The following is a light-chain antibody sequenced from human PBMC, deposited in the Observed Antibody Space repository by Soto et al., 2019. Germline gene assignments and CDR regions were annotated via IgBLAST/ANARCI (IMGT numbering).Light chain of an antibody. V-gene: IGLV1-36*01. CDR1: DSNIGNNA. CDR3: AAWDDNLDALL. J-gene: IGLJ2*01. Sequence: QSILTQPPSVSAAPRQRVVISCSGSDSNIGNNAVNWYQQLPGKAPKHLIYFDDLLSSGVSDRFSASKSGTSASLAISGLQSEDEGDYYCAAWDDNLDALLFGGGTKLTVL. CDR2: FDD.